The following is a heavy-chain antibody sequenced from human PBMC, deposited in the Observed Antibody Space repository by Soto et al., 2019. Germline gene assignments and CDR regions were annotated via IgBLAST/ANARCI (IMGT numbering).Heavy chain of an antibody. CDR3: TRDASRDSSARGWFDP. V-gene: IGHV3-21*01. J-gene: IGHJ5*02. Sequence: GGSLRLSCAASGFTFRSFTMSWVRQAPGKGLEWVSTISSNSAYIYYTDALRGRFTISRDNAKNSLHLQMNSLRAEDTAVYYCTRDASRDSSARGWFDPWGPGTLVTVSS. CDR2: ISSNSAYI. CDR1: GFTFRSFT. D-gene: IGHD6-13*01.